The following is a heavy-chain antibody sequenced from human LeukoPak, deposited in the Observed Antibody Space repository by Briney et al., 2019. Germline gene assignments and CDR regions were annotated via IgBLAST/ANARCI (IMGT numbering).Heavy chain of an antibody. CDR1: GYTFTSYY. V-gene: IGHV1-46*01. Sequence: ASVKVSCKASGYTFTSYYMHWVRQAPGQGLEWMGIINPSGGSTSYAQKFQGRVTMTRDTSTSTVYMELSSLRSEDTAVYYCARAPRYCSGGSCYYFDYWGQGTLVTVSS. CDR2: INPSGGST. D-gene: IGHD2-15*01. J-gene: IGHJ4*02. CDR3: ARAPRYCSGGSCYYFDY.